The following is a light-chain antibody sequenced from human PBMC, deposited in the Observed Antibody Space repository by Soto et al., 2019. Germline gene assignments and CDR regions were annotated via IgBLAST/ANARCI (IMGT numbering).Light chain of an antibody. CDR2: AAS. Sequence: DIQMTQSPSTLSASVGDRVTITCRATQSMSSCLNCYQQKPGKAPKLLIYAASSLQSGVPSRFSGSGSGTDFTLTISSLQSEDFAVYYCQQYNNWPQTFGQGTKVDIK. CDR1: QSMSSC. V-gene: IGKV1-39*01. J-gene: IGKJ1*01. CDR3: QQYNNWPQT.